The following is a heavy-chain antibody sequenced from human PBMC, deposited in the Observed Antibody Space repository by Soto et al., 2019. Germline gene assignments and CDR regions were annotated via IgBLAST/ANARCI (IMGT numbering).Heavy chain of an antibody. J-gene: IGHJ4*02. V-gene: IGHV4-59*01. CDR3: ARDLWAARGFDY. CDR2: IYYSGST. CDR1: GGSISSYY. D-gene: IGHD6-6*01. Sequence: LSLTCTVSGGSISSYYWSWIRQPPGKGLEWIGYIYYSGSTNYNPSLKSRVTISVDTSKNQFSLKLSSVTAADTAVYYCARDLWAARGFDYWGQGTLVTVSS.